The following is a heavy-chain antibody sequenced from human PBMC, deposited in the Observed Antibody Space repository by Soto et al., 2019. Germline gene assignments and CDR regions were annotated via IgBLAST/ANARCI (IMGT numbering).Heavy chain of an antibody. V-gene: IGHV4-39*01. CDR3: ARRVGAAAGNYTYYGMDV. CDR2: IYYSGST. Sequence: EELPHSNSVSGGMPSSRSYSWGWIRLHPGKGLEWIGSIYYSGSTYYNPSLKSRVTISVDTSKNQFSLKLSSVTAADTAVYYCARRVGAAAGNYTYYGMDVWGQGTTVT. D-gene: IGHD6-13*01. J-gene: IGHJ6*02. CDR1: GGMPSSRSYS.